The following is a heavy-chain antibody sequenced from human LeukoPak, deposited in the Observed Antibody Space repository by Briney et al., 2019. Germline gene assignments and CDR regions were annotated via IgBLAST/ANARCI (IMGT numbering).Heavy chain of an antibody. D-gene: IGHD4/OR15-4a*01. CDR2: ISDDGERK. V-gene: IGHV3-30*18. CDR3: AKDLSGHWCIDY. J-gene: IGHJ4*02. CDR1: GFTFSNYY. Sequence: PGGSLRLSCVASGFTFSNYYMHWVRQAPGKGLEGVAIISDDGERKFYADSVRGRITISRDKSKNTLFLQMNSLRADDTAVYFCAKDLSGHWCIDYWGQGTLVTVSS.